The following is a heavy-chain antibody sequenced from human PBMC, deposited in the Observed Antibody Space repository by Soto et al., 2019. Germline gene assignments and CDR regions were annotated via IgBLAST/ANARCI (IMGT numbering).Heavy chain of an antibody. CDR1: GYTFTSYA. CDR2: INAGNGNT. CDR3: ARDSGGSYFPTWSDP. Sequence: GASVKVSCKPSGYTFTSYAMHWVLQAPGQRLEWMGWINAGNGNTKYSQKFQARVTITRDTSASTAYMELSSLRSDDTPVYYFARDSGGSYFPTWSDPWGQGPLVPVS. J-gene: IGHJ5*02. D-gene: IGHD1-26*01. V-gene: IGHV1-3*01.